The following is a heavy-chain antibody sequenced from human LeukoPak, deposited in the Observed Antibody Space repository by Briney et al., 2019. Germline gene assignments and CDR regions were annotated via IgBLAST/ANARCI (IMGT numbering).Heavy chain of an antibody. CDR3: ARESVSGSWPDY. Sequence: GASVKVSCKASGYSFSGYYMHWVRQAPGQGLEWMGRMKPNSGATDYAQKFQDRVTMTRDTSSGTAYMEVSWLRSGETAVYYCARESVSGSWPDYWGQGTLVTVSS. V-gene: IGHV1-2*06. J-gene: IGHJ4*02. CDR1: GYSFSGYY. D-gene: IGHD6-13*01. CDR2: MKPNSGAT.